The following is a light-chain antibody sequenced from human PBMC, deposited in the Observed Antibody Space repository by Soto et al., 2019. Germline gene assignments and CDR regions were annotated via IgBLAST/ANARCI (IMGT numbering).Light chain of an antibody. J-gene: IGLJ1*01. V-gene: IGLV1-44*01. CDR3: AAWDDSLNSYV. CDR2: SND. CDR1: SFNIGTYN. Sequence: QSVLTQPTSASGTPGQRVTISCSGSSFNIGTYNVNWYQQLPGTAPTLLVYSNDQRPSGVPDRFSGSKSGTSASLAISGLQSEDEADYYCAAWDDSLNSYVFGIGTKVTVL.